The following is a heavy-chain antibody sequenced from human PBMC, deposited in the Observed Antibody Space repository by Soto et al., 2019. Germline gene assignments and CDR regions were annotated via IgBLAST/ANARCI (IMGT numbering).Heavy chain of an antibody. CDR2: TYYRSKWYN. J-gene: IGHJ6*02. CDR1: GDSVSSNSAA. CDR3: ARHQELVVVPAAIPQKPYYYYYGMDV. D-gene: IGHD2-2*02. V-gene: IGHV6-1*01. Sequence: QSQTLSLTCAISGDSVSSNSAAWNWIRQSPSRGLEWLGRTYYRSKWYNDYAVSVKSRITINPDTSKNQFSLQLNSVTPEDPAVYYCARHQELVVVPAAIPQKPYYYYYGMDVWGQGTTVTVSS.